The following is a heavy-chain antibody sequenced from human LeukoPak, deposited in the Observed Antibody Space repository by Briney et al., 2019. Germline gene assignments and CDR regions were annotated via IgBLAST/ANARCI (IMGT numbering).Heavy chain of an antibody. Sequence: GGSLRLSCAASGFTFSSYSMNWVRQAPGKGLEWVSSISSSSSYIYYADSVKGRFTISRDNAKNSLYLQMNSLRDEDTAVYYCARDLRTRVVAALYNWFDPWGQGTLVTVSS. CDR1: GFTFSSYS. CDR3: ARDLRTRVVAALYNWFDP. J-gene: IGHJ5*02. D-gene: IGHD2-15*01. V-gene: IGHV3-21*01. CDR2: ISSSSSYI.